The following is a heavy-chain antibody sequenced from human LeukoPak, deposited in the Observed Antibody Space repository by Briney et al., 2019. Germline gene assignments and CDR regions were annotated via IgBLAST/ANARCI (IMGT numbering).Heavy chain of an antibody. D-gene: IGHD3-3*01. CDR2: IGTSGDT. Sequence: PGGSLRLSCAASGFSFSSYDMHWVRQVTGKGLEWVSAIGTSGDTYYPDSVKGRFTISRDNSKNTLYLQMNSLRAEDTAVYYCARDLLRFLEWLSDHDAFDIWGQGTMVTVSS. CDR1: GFSFSSYD. CDR3: ARDLLRFLEWLSDHDAFDI. V-gene: IGHV3-13*01. J-gene: IGHJ3*02.